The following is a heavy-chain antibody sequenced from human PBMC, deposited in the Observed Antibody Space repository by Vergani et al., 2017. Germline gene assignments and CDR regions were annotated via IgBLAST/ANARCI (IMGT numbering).Heavy chain of an antibody. Sequence: QVQLVQSGAEVKKPGSSVKVSCKASGGTFSSYAISWVRQAPGQGLEWMGWINTNTGNPTYAQGFTGRFVFSLDTSVSTAYLQISSLKAEDTAVYYCARANWNYLLFDAFDIWGQGTMVTVSS. V-gene: IGHV7-4-1*02. J-gene: IGHJ3*02. CDR1: GGTFSSYA. CDR3: ARANWNYLLFDAFDI. CDR2: INTNTGNP. D-gene: IGHD1-7*01.